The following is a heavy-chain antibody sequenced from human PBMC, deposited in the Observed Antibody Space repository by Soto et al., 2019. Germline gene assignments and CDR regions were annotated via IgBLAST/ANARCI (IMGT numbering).Heavy chain of an antibody. CDR1: GYTFTSYD. CDR2: MNPNSGNT. J-gene: IGHJ6*02. CDR3: ARGPNYYDSSEHYGNGTEI. D-gene: IGHD3-22*01. V-gene: IGHV1-8*01. Sequence: ASVKVSCKASGYTFTSYDINWVRQATGQGLEWMGWMNPNSGNTGYAQKFQGRVTMTRNTSISTAYMELSSLRSEDTAVYYCARGPNYYDSSEHYGNGTEIWGQGTTVNVS.